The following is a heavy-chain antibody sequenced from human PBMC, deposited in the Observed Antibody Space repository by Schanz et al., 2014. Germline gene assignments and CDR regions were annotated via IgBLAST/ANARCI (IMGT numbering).Heavy chain of an antibody. J-gene: IGHJ4*02. Sequence: QVQLVESGGGVVQPGRSLRLSCAASGFNFSSYGMHWVRQAPGKGLEWVAVIRYDGRNKNFVESVKGRFTISRDNSKNTVYLQMNSLRGEDTGMYYCARGDPVAGLDYWGRGTLVTVSS. V-gene: IGHV3-33*08. CDR1: GFNFSSYG. CDR3: ARGDPVAGLDY. CDR2: IRYDGRNK.